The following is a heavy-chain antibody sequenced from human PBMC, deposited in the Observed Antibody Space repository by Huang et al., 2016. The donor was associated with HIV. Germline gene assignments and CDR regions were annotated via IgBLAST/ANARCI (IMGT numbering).Heavy chain of an antibody. CDR1: EYTFTAYF. CDR3: ARDLGHVSVAGTWGF. CDR2: INPKGGGT. Sequence: QVQLVQSGAEVKKPGASVKVSCKASEYTFTAYFIHWVRQAPGQGLEWMGWINPKGGGTKNAPKFQGRVTMTRDTSISTAYMELSRLISDDTALYYCARDLGHVSVAGTWGFWGQGTLVTVSS. D-gene: IGHD6-19*01. V-gene: IGHV1-2*02. J-gene: IGHJ4*02.